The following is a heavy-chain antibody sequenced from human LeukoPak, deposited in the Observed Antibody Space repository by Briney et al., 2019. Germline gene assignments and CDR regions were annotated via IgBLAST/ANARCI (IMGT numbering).Heavy chain of an antibody. J-gene: IGHJ4*02. CDR3: ARDSPGIMIFGVVTPD. Sequence: PGGSLRLSCVASGFTFSSFRMSWVRQAPGKGLEWVAKIIQDGSEKYYVDSVKGRFTISRDNAKNSLYLQMNSLRAEDTAVYYCARDSPGIMIFGVVTPDGGQGTLVTVSS. V-gene: IGHV3-7*05. CDR2: IIQDGSEK. D-gene: IGHD3-3*01. CDR1: GFTFSSFR.